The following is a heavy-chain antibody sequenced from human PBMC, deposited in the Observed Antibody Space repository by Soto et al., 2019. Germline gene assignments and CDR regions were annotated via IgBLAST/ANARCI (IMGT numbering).Heavy chain of an antibody. J-gene: IGHJ6*02. CDR1: GGSISSGGYY. CDR3: ARDTPYYYYGMDV. V-gene: IGHV4-31*03. CDR2: IYYSGST. Sequence: SETLSLTCTVSGGSISSGGYYWSWIRQHPGKGLEWIGYIYYSGSTYYNPSLKSRVTISVDTSKNQFSLKLSSVTAADTAVYYCARDTPYYYYGMDVWGQGTTVTVSS.